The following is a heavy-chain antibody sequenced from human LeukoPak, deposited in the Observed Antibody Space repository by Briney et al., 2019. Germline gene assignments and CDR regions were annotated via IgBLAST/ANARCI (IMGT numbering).Heavy chain of an antibody. CDR2: ISYDGSNK. CDR3: AKGTPGIAVAGTGYFQH. D-gene: IGHD6-19*01. CDR1: GFTFSNYS. V-gene: IGHV3-30*18. Sequence: AGGSLRLSCAASGFTFSNYSMNWVRQAPGKGLEWVAVISYDGSNKYYADSVKGRFTISRDNSKNTLYLQMNSLRAEDTAVYYCAKGTPGIAVAGTGYFQHWGQGTLVTVSS. J-gene: IGHJ1*01.